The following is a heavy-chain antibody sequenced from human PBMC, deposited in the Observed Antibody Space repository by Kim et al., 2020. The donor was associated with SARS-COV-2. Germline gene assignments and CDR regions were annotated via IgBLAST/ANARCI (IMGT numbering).Heavy chain of an antibody. CDR3: ARGMAAAGTDY. D-gene: IGHD6-13*01. CDR1: GGSFSGYY. V-gene: IGHV4-34*01. J-gene: IGHJ4*02. Sequence: SETLSLTCAVYGGSFSGYYWSWIRQPPGKGLEWIGEINHSGSTNYNPSLKSRVTISVDTSKNQFSLKLSSVTAADTAVYYCARGMAAAGTDYWGQGTLVTVSS. CDR2: INHSGST.